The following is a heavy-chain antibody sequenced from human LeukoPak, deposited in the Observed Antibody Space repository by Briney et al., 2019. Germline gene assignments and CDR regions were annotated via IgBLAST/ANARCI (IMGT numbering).Heavy chain of an antibody. CDR1: GGSISSYY. CDR3: ARVNWNWSLDY. V-gene: IGHV4-59*01. J-gene: IGHJ4*02. Sequence: PSETLFLTCTVSGGSISSYYWSWIRQPPGKGLEWIGYIYYSGSTNYNPSLKSRVTISVDTSKNQFSLKLSSVTAADTAVYYCARVNWNWSLDYWGQGTLVTVSS. D-gene: IGHD1-7*01. CDR2: IYYSGST.